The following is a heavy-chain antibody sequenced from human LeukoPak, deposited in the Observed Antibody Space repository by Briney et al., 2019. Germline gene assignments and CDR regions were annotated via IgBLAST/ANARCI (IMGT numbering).Heavy chain of an antibody. Sequence: GGSLRLSCATSGFTFSSYAMSWVRQAPGKGLEWVSSISGSGGSTYYADSVKGRFTISRDSSENTLSLQMSSLRAEDTAVYYCAKLSSDWYNDYWGQGTLVTVSS. D-gene: IGHD6-19*01. CDR2: ISGSGGST. V-gene: IGHV3-23*01. CDR1: GFTFSSYA. J-gene: IGHJ4*02. CDR3: AKLSSDWYNDY.